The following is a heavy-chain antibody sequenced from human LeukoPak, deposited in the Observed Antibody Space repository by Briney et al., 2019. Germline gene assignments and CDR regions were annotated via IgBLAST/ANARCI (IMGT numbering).Heavy chain of an antibody. V-gene: IGHV3-23*01. D-gene: IGHD5-12*01. CDR2: ISGSGVTT. CDR3: ARGGNSGYDPDAFDI. Sequence: GGSLRLSCVGSDFPFSNYAMSWVRQAPGKGLEWVSVISGSGVTTNYADSVKGRFTISRDNAKNSLYLQMNSLRAEDTAVYYCARGGNSGYDPDAFDIWGQGTMVTVSS. CDR1: DFPFSNYA. J-gene: IGHJ3*02.